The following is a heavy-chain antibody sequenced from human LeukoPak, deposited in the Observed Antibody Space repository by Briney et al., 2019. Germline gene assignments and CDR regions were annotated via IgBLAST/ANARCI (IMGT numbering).Heavy chain of an antibody. CDR2: ISYSGNT. Sequence: SETLSLTRTVSGGSISSNSYYWGWIRQPPGKGLEWIAIISYSGNTYYNPSLKSRVTISVDTSKNQFSLKLSSVTAADTAVYYCARVKNYYDSSGYPYYFDYWGQGTLVTVSS. D-gene: IGHD3-22*01. CDR3: ARVKNYYDSSGYPYYFDY. J-gene: IGHJ4*02. V-gene: IGHV4-39*07. CDR1: GGSISSNSYY.